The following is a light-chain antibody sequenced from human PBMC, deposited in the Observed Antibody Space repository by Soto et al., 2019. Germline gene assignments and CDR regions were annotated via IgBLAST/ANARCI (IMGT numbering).Light chain of an antibody. CDR3: SSYTSSSTPYV. CDR1: SSDVGGYNY. J-gene: IGLJ1*01. CDR2: DVS. V-gene: IGLV2-14*03. Sequence: QSVLTQPASVSGSPGQSIAISCTGTSSDVGGYNYVSWYQHHLGKVPKLMIYDVSNRPSGVSNRFSGSKSGNTASLTISGLQAEDEADYYCSSYTSSSTPYVFGTGTKLTVL.